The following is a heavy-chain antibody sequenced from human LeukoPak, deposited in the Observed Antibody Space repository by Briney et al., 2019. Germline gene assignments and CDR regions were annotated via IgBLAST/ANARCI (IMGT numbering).Heavy chain of an antibody. J-gene: IGHJ5*02. V-gene: IGHV5-51*01. CDR3: ARYSRSWSRNANWFDP. CDR2: IFPGDSDT. CDR1: GYSFTSYW. D-gene: IGHD6-13*01. Sequence: GESLKISCKGSGYSFTSYWIGWGRQMPGKGLEWLGIIFPGDSDTRYSPSFQGRVTISAAKSTTTAYLQWSSLKASDTAMYYCARYSRSWSRNANWFDPWGQGTLVTVSS.